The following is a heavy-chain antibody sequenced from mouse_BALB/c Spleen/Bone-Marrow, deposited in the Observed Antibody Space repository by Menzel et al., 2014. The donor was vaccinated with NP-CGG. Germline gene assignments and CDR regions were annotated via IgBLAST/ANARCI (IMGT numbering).Heavy chain of an antibody. D-gene: IGHD4-1*01. CDR1: GFTFSSYY. Sequence: EVKVEESGGGLVKLGGSLKLSCAASGFTFSSYYMSWVRQTPEKRLELVAAINSNGGSTYYPDTVKGRFTISRDNAKNTLYLQMSSLKSEDTALYYCARRGWDGYFDYWGQGTTLTVSS. J-gene: IGHJ2*01. CDR2: INSNGGST. V-gene: IGHV5-6-2*01. CDR3: ARRGWDGYFDY.